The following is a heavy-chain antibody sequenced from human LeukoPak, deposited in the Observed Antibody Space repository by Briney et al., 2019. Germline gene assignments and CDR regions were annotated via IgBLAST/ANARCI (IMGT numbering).Heavy chain of an antibody. CDR2: IKQDGSER. Sequence: PGGSLRLSCAASGFPLSNYWMSWVRQAPGKGLEWVANIKQDGSERYYVDSVKGRFAISRDKAENSLYLQMNSLRTEDTSVYYCARYGNGAWLAHFSFDIWGQGTMVTVSS. V-gene: IGHV3-7*01. CDR3: ARYGNGAWLAHFSFDI. D-gene: IGHD6-19*01. J-gene: IGHJ3*02. CDR1: GFPLSNYW.